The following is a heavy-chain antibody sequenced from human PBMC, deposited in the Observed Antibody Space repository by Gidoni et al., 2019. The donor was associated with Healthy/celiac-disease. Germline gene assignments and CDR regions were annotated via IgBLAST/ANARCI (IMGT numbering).Heavy chain of an antibody. V-gene: IGHV3-30*18. CDR3: AKDGSGSYSGWFDP. J-gene: IGHJ5*02. CDR1: GFTFSSYG. Sequence: QVQLVESGGGVVQPGRSLRLSCAASGFTFSSYGMHWVRQAPGKGLEWVAVISYDGSNKYYADSVKGRFTISRDNSKNTLYLQMNSLRAEDTAVYYCAKDGSGSYSGWFDPWGQGTLVTVSS. CDR2: ISYDGSNK. D-gene: IGHD1-26*01.